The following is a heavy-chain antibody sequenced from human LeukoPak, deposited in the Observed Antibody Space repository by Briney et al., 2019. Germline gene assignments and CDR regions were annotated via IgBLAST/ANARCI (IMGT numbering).Heavy chain of an antibody. D-gene: IGHD3-22*01. J-gene: IGHJ4*02. V-gene: IGHV1-69*05. Sequence: ASVKVSCKASGGTFSSYAISWVRQAPGQGLEWMGRIIPIFGTANYAQKFQGRVTITTDESTSTAYMELSGLRSEDTAVYYCAGLYDSSGYYYAGGGFDYWGQGTLVTVSS. CDR1: GGTFSSYA. CDR2: IIPIFGTA. CDR3: AGLYDSSGYYYAGGGFDY.